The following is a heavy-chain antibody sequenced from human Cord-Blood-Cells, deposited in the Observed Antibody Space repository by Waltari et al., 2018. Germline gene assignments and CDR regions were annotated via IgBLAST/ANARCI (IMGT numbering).Heavy chain of an antibody. CDR2: LAYDRSNK. CDR1: GFTFSSYA. J-gene: IGHJ3*02. Sequence: QVQLVESGGGVVQPGRSLRLSCASSGFTFSSYAMHWVRLAPGKGLEWVAVLAYDRSNKYYADSVKGRFTISRDNSRNTLYLQMNSLRAEDTAVYYCARDPVRGSASDAFDIWGQGTMVTVSS. D-gene: IGHD3-10*01. V-gene: IGHV3-30*04. CDR3: ARDPVRGSASDAFDI.